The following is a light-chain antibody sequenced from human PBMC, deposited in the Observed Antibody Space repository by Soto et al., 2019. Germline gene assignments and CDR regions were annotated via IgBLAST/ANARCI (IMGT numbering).Light chain of an antibody. V-gene: IGKV3-15*01. CDR3: QQDKNWLWT. CDR2: GAS. Sequence: ERVLMSAVAILSVNPGERATLSCRASQSVSSNLAWYQQKPGQAPRLLIYGASTRATGIPARFSGSGSGTEFTLTISCLLPEDFAVYYCQQDKNWLWTFAQGTNV. CDR1: QSVSSN. J-gene: IGKJ1*01.